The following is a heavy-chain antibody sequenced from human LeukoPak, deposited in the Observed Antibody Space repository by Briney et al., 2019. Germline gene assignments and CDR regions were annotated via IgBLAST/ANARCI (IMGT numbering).Heavy chain of an antibody. CDR1: GFSLSTSGVG. Sequence: SGPTLVKPTQTLTLTCTFSGFSLSTSGVGVGWIRQPPGKALEWLALIYWDDDKRYSPSLKSRLTITKDTSKNQVVLTMTNMDPVDTATYYCAHRFTSYYGSGSDTDSYNWFDPWGQGTLVPVSS. CDR2: IYWDDDK. D-gene: IGHD3-10*01. CDR3: AHRFTSYYGSGSDTDSYNWFDP. V-gene: IGHV2-5*02. J-gene: IGHJ5*02.